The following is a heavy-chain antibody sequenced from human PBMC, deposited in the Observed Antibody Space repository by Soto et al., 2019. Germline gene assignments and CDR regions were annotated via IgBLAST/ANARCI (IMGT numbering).Heavy chain of an antibody. J-gene: IGHJ3*02. CDR1: GYTFTGYY. CDR2: INPNSGGT. D-gene: IGHD6-6*01. V-gene: IGHV1-2*02. Sequence: ASVKVSCKASGYTFTGYYMHWVRQAPGQGLEWMGWINPNSGGTNYAQKFQGRVTMTRDTSISTAYMELSRLRSDDTAVYYCARDPDYSSSSEGVAFDIWGQGTMVTVSS. CDR3: ARDPDYSSSSEGVAFDI.